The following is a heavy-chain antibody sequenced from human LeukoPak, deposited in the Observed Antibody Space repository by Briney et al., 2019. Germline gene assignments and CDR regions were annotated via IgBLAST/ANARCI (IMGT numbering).Heavy chain of an antibody. D-gene: IGHD6-6*01. Sequence: PSETLSLTCTVSGGSISSYYWSWIRQPPGKGLEWIGYIYYSGSTNYNPSLKSRVTISVDTSKNPFSLKLSSVTAADTAVYYCARGAAARRSDYWGQGTLVTVSS. V-gene: IGHV4-59*01. CDR3: ARGAAARRSDY. CDR1: GGSISSYY. J-gene: IGHJ4*02. CDR2: IYYSGST.